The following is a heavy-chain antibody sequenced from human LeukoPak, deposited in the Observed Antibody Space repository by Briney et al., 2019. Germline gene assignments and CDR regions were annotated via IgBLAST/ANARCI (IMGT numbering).Heavy chain of an antibody. CDR3: ARDDLTNGYNGNF. CDR2: ISYDGSEK. J-gene: IGHJ4*02. CDR1: GFTFSSYP. V-gene: IGHV3-30-3*01. Sequence: GGSLRLSCAASGFTFSSYPMHWVRQAPGKGLEWLAVISYDGSEKHYADPVKGRFTISRGNSKNTVYLQMNSLRDEDTAVYYCARDDLTNGYNGNFWGQGTLVTVSS. D-gene: IGHD5-24*01.